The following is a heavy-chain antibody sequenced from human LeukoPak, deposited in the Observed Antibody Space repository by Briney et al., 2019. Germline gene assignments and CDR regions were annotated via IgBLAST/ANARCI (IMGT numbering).Heavy chain of an antibody. D-gene: IGHD3-10*01. Sequence: PGGSLRLSCAASGFTVSSNYMSWVRQAPGKGLEWVSVIYSGGSTYYADSVKGRFTISRDNSKNTLYLQMNSLRAEDTAVYYCAREVVLDAFDIWGQGTMVTVSS. V-gene: IGHV3-53*01. CDR3: AREVVLDAFDI. CDR1: GFTVSSNY. J-gene: IGHJ3*02. CDR2: IYSGGST.